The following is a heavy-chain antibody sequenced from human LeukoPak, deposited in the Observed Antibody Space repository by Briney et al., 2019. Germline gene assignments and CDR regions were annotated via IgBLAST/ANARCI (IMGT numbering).Heavy chain of an antibody. Sequence: GESLKISCKGSGYSFTSYWIGWVRQMPGKGLEWMGIIYPGDSDTRYSPSFQGQVTISADKSISTAYLQWSSLKASDTAMYYCARCMTPYYDFWSGYCDWFDPWGQGTLVTASS. V-gene: IGHV5-51*01. CDR3: ARCMTPYYDFWSGYCDWFDP. CDR2: IYPGDSDT. J-gene: IGHJ5*02. D-gene: IGHD3-3*01. CDR1: GYSFTSYW.